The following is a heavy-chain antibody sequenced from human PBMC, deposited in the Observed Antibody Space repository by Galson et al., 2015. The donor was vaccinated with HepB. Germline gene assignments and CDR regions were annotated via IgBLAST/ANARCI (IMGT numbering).Heavy chain of an antibody. CDR1: GFTFSSFG. D-gene: IGHD3-9*01. CDR2: ISFDGSKT. V-gene: IGHV3-30*02. J-gene: IGHJ4*02. Sequence: SLRLSCAASGFTFSSFGLHWVRQAPGKGLEWVAFISFDGSKTYYVDSVKGRITISRDNSKNTLYLQMNTLRAEDTAVYYCAKDIYYDILTGYSLGAHFDHWGQGILVTVSS. CDR3: AKDIYYDILTGYSLGAHFDH.